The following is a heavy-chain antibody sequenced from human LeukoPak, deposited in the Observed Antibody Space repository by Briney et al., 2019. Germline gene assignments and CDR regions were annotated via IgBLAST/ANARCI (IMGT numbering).Heavy chain of an antibody. CDR2: ISSDGSNK. CDR3: AKSGIEAAGSLVYFDY. CDR1: GFTFSSYG. J-gene: IGHJ4*02. D-gene: IGHD6-13*01. Sequence: GGSLRLSCAASGFTFSSYGMHWVRQAPGKGLECVAIISSDGSNKYYTDSVKGRFTISRDNSKNTLYLQMNSLRAEDTAVYYCAKSGIEAAGSLVYFDYWGQGTLVTASS. V-gene: IGHV3-30*18.